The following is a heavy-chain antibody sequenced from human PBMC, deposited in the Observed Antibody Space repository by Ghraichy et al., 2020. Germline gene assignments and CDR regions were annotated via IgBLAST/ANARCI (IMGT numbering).Heavy chain of an antibody. CDR1: GGSISSSSYY. V-gene: IGHV4-39*01. CDR2: IYYSGST. CDR3: ASHIVVVPAAIDY. J-gene: IGHJ4*02. D-gene: IGHD2-2*01. Sequence: SETLSLTCTVSGGSISSSSYYWGWIRQPPGKGLEWIGSIYYSGSTYYNPSLKSRVTISVDTSKNQFSLKLSSVTAADTAVYYCASHIVVVPAAIDYWGQGTLVTVSS.